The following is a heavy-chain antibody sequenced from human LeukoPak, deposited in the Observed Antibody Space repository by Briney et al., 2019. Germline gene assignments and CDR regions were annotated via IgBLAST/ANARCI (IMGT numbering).Heavy chain of an antibody. CDR2: IYYSGST. Sequence: SETLSLTCTVSGGSISSGDYYWRWIRQPPGKGLEWFGYIYYSGSTYYNPSLKSRVTISVDTSKNQFSLKLSSVTAADTAVYYCARVYYYDNSGYGKDYFDYWGQGTLVTVPS. V-gene: IGHV4-30-4*01. J-gene: IGHJ4*02. D-gene: IGHD3-22*01. CDR1: GGSISSGDYY. CDR3: ARVYYYDNSGYGKDYFDY.